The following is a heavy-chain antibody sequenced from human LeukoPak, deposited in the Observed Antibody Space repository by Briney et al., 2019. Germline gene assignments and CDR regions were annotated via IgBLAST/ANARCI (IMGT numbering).Heavy chain of an antibody. J-gene: IGHJ4*02. CDR2: IFYSGIT. Sequence: SETLSLTCNVSGGSMSNIYYWGWIRQPPGRGLEWIGNIFYSGITYYNPSLRSRVTIAIDTSKSQFSLKLSSVTAADTAVYYCARGFFGPPYWGQGTLVTVSS. CDR3: ARGFFGPPY. CDR1: GGSMSNIYY. V-gene: IGHV4-39*01. D-gene: IGHD3-10*01.